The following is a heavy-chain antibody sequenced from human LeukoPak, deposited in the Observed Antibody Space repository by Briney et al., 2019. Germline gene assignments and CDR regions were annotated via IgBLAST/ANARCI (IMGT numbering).Heavy chain of an antibody. CDR1: GFTFSSYG. D-gene: IGHD3-16*02. V-gene: IGHV3-30*18. CDR3: AKEPAMVSGELSSERFGY. Sequence: GGSLRLSCAASGFTFSSYGMHWVRQAPGKELEWVAVISYDGSNKYYADSVKGRFTISRDNSKNTLYLQMNSLRAEDTAVYYCAKEPAMVSGELSSERFGYWGQGTLVTVSS. CDR2: ISYDGSNK. J-gene: IGHJ4*02.